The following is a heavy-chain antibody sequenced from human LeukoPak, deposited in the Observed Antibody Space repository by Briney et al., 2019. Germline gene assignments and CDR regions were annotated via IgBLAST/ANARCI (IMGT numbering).Heavy chain of an antibody. CDR3: AREGQSTAFDY. CDR1: GFTVSSNY. V-gene: IGHV3-53*01. CDR2: IYSGGST. D-gene: IGHD5-18*01. Sequence: GGSLRLSCAASGFTVSSNYMSWVRQAPGKGLEWVSIIYSGGSTYYADSVKGRFTISRDNSKNTLYLQMNSLRAEDTAVYYCAREGQSTAFDYWGQGTLVTVSS. J-gene: IGHJ4*02.